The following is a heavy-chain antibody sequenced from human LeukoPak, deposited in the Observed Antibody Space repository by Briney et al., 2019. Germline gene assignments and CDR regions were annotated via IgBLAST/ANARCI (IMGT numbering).Heavy chain of an antibody. V-gene: IGHV3-23*01. CDR2: ISGGGEST. D-gene: IGHD3-22*01. J-gene: IGHJ4*02. CDR1: GFTFNNYA. Sequence: GGSLRLSCAASGFTFNNYAMSWVRQAPGKGLEWVSVISGGGESTHNADSVKGRFTVSRDNSANTLYLQMSRLRAEDTAVYYCAKGQYYHDRSGYFAYWGQGTLVTVSS. CDR3: AKGQYYHDRSGYFAY.